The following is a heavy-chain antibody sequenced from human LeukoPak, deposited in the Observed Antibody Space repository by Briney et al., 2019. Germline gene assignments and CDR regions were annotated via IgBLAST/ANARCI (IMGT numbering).Heavy chain of an antibody. CDR2: IYYSGST. V-gene: IGHV4-39*07. Sequence: PSETLSLTCTVSGGSISSSSYYWGWIRQPPGKGLEWIGSIYYSGSTYYNPSLKSRVTISVDTSKNQFSLKLSSVTAADTAVYYCARADLYYDFWSGYWFDPWGQGTLVTVSS. CDR3: ARADLYYDFWSGYWFDP. CDR1: GGSISSSSYY. J-gene: IGHJ5*02. D-gene: IGHD3-3*01.